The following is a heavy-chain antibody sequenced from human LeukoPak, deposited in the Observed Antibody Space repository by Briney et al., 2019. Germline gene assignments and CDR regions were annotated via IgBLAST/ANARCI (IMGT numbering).Heavy chain of an antibody. V-gene: IGHV4-59*08. CDR2: IYYSGST. D-gene: IGHD3-22*01. CDR3: ARHYYDSSGYYWDCFDY. Sequence: SETLSLTCTVSGGSISSYYWSWIRQPPGKGPEWIGYIYYSGSTNYNPSLKSRVTISVDTSKNQFSLKLSSVTAADTAVYYCARHYYDSSGYYWDCFDYWGQGTLVTVSS. J-gene: IGHJ4*02. CDR1: GGSISSYY.